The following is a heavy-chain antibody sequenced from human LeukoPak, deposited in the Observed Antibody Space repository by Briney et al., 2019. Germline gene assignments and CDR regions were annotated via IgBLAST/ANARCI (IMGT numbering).Heavy chain of an antibody. CDR1: GYTFTSYY. D-gene: IGHD3-10*01. J-gene: IGHJ3*02. V-gene: IGHV1-46*01. CDR3: ARPQRPRTRITMVRGAAPDAFDI. Sequence: ASVKVSCKASGYTFTSYYMHWVRQAPGQGLEWMGIINPSGGSTSYAQKFQGRVTMTRDMSKSTVYMELSSLRSEDTAVYYCARPQRPRTRITMVRGAAPDAFDIWGQGTMVTVSS. CDR2: INPSGGST.